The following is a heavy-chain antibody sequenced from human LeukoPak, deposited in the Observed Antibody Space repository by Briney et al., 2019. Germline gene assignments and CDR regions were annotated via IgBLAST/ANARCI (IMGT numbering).Heavy chain of an antibody. J-gene: IGHJ4*02. CDR2: IYYSGST. CDR3: ARGAAGYSYG. V-gene: IGHV4-59*01. CDR1: GGSISSYY. D-gene: IGHD5-18*01. Sequence: SETLSLTCTVSGGSISSYYWSWIRQPPGKGPEWIGHIYYSGSTNYNPSLKSRVTISIDTSKNQFSLRLSSVTAADTAVYYCARGAAGYSYGWGQGTLVTVSS.